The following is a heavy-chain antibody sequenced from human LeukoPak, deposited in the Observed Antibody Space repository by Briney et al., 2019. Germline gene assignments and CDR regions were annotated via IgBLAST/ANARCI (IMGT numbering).Heavy chain of an antibody. D-gene: IGHD2-15*01. V-gene: IGHV4-59*08. Sequence: SETLSLTCSVSGDSISGFLWSWIRQSPGKGLEWIAYVSYNGDTNYDSSLKSRVSISIDTSKSQFSLKLSSVTAADTAVYYCARTTHPTSRNWPYSDYWGHGTLVTVSS. CDR2: VSYNGDT. CDR1: GDSISGFL. J-gene: IGHJ4*01. CDR3: ARTTHPTSRNWPYSDY.